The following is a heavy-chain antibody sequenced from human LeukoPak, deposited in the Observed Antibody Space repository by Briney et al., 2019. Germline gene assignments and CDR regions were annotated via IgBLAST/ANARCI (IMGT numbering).Heavy chain of an antibody. CDR3: AKDPLNTLMVSPTFDY. CDR1: GFPFSSCA. Sequence: GGSLRLSCVVSGFPFSSCAMSWVRQAPGKGLEWVSGISGSGDDTYYAASVKSRFIVSRDTSKNTLYLQMNSLRAEDTAVYYCAKDPLNTLMVSPTFDYWGQGTLVTVSS. J-gene: IGHJ4*02. V-gene: IGHV3-23*01. CDR2: ISGSGDDT. D-gene: IGHD5-18*01.